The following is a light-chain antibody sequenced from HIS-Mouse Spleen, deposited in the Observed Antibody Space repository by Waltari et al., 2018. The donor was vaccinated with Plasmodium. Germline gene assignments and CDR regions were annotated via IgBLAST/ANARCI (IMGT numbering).Light chain of an antibody. CDR1: KLGYKY. CDR2: QDS. V-gene: IGLV3-1*01. J-gene: IGLJ2*01. CDR3: QAWDSSTVV. Sequence: SYELTQPPSVSVSPGQTASITCSGDKLGYKYACWYQQKPGQSPWLVIYQDSKRPSGIPGRFPGSNAGNTATLTISGTQAMDEADYYCQAWDSSTVVFGGGTKLTVL.